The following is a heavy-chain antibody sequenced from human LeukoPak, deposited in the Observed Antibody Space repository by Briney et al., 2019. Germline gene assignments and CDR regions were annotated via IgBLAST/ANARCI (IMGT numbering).Heavy chain of an antibody. CDR3: ASPVEYYDTWSGYPPFDY. CDR2: IIPMSGTA. J-gene: IGHJ4*02. Sequence: GASVKVSCKASGGTFNNFAISWVRQAPGQGLEWVGGIIPMSGTANYAQKFQGRVTITADESTSTAYMELSSLRSEDTAIYYCASPVEYYDTWSGYPPFDYWGQGALVTVSS. V-gene: IGHV1-69*13. CDR1: GGTFNNFA. D-gene: IGHD3-3*01.